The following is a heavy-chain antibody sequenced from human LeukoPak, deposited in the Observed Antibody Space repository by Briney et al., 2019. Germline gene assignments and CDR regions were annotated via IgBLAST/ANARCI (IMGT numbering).Heavy chain of an antibody. J-gene: IGHJ4*02. V-gene: IGHV3-23*01. D-gene: IGHD2-2*01. CDR2: ISGSGGST. CDR3: AKPTPPCSSTSCYLTSFDY. Sequence: GGSLRLSCAASGFTFSSYGMSWVRQTPGKGLEWVSGISGSGGSTYYADSVKGRFTISRDNSKNTLYLQMNSLRAEDTAVYYCAKPTPPCSSTSCYLTSFDYWGQGTLVTVSS. CDR1: GFTFSSYG.